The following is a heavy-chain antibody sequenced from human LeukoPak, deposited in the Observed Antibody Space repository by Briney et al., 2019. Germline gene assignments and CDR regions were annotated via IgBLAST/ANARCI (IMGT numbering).Heavy chain of an antibody. D-gene: IGHD3-22*01. CDR1: GFTFSSYW. V-gene: IGHV3-7*04. CDR3: ARGGYYYDSSGYW. Sequence: GGSLRLSCAASGFTFSSYWMSWVRQAPGKGLEWVANIKQDGSEKYYVDSVKGRFTISRDNAKNSLYLQMNSLRAEDTAVYYCARGGYYYDSSGYWWGQGTLVTVSS. J-gene: IGHJ4*02. CDR2: IKQDGSEK.